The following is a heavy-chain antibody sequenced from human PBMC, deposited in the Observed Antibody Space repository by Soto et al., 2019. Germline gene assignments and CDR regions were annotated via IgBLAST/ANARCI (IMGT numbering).Heavy chain of an antibody. D-gene: IGHD3-10*01. J-gene: IGHJ6*02. CDR2: IYHSGST. V-gene: IGHV4-4*02. Sequence: PSETLSLTCAVSGGSISSSNWWSWVRQPPGKGLEWIGEIYHSGSTNYNPSLKSRVTISVDKSKNQFSLKLSSVTAADTAVYYCARDSGKGGYYYGSGSYYNGRNYYGMDVWGQGTTVTVSS. CDR1: GGSISSSNW. CDR3: ARDSGKGGYYYGSGSYYNGRNYYGMDV.